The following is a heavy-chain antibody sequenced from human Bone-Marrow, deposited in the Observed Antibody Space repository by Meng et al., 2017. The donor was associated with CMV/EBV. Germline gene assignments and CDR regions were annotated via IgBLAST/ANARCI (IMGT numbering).Heavy chain of an antibody. D-gene: IGHD6-13*01. Sequence: GGSLRLSCAASGFTFSSYEMNWVRQAPGKGLEWVSYISSSGSTIYYADSVKGRFTISRDNAKNSLYLQMNSLRAEDTAVYYCARPYRIAAAGFDYWGQGTLVTVSS. V-gene: IGHV3-48*03. J-gene: IGHJ4*02. CDR2: ISSSGSTI. CDR3: ARPYRIAAAGFDY. CDR1: GFTFSSYE.